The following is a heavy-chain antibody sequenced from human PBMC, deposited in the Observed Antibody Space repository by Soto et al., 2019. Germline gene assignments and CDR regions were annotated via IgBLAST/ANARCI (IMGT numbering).Heavy chain of an antibody. J-gene: IGHJ5*02. CDR1: GYTFSYYY. Sequence: AASVKVSCKASGYTFSYYYIHWVRQAPGQGLEWMGWINPKSGATNYAQKFEGWVTMNSDTSTSTAYMELRRPRSDDTAVYYCARGRPEHHGDWFDPWGQGTLVTVSS. D-gene: IGHD7-27*01. CDR2: INPKSGAT. V-gene: IGHV1-2*04. CDR3: ARGRPEHHGDWFDP.